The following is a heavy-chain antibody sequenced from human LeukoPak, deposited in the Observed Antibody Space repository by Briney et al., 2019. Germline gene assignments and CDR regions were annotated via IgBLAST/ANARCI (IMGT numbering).Heavy chain of an antibody. CDR1: GYIFDDYG. CDR3: VRLGRDGYTCGAAH. D-gene: IGHD5-24*01. J-gene: IGHJ1*01. V-gene: IGHV3-20*04. Sequence: GGSLRLSCAGSGYIFDDYGMRWVRQAPGKGLEWVAGINWNGGSTGYAASVKGRCTISRDNAKTALYLEMNSLRVEDTAFYYCVRLGRDGYTCGAAHWGQGALVTVSS. CDR2: INWNGGST.